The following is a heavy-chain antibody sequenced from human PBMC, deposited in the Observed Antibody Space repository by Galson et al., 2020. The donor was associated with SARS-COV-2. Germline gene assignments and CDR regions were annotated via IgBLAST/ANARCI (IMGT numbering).Heavy chain of an antibody. V-gene: IGHV3-23*01. CDR3: ANRRSGALPGGWFDP. J-gene: IGHJ5*02. D-gene: IGHD1-26*01. CDR2: ISGSGGST. Sequence: GGSLRLSCAASGFTFSSYAMSWVRQAPGKGLEWVSAISGSGGSTYYADSVKGRFTVSRDNSKNTLYLQMNSLRAEDTAVYYCANRRSGALPGGWFDPWGQGTLVTVSS. CDR1: GFTFSSYA.